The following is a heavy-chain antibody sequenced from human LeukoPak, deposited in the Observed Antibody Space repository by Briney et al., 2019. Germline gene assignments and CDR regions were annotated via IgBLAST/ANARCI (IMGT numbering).Heavy chain of an antibody. Sequence: GGSLRLSCAASGFTFSNYAMNWVRQAPGKGLEWISTIFGSGVDTYYADSVKGRFTISRDNSKNTLYLQMNSLRAGDTAVYYCAKRTSTTGTTSAFDMWGQRTMVAVSS. CDR3: AKRTSTTGTTSAFDM. D-gene: IGHD1-1*01. J-gene: IGHJ3*02. CDR1: GFTFSNYA. CDR2: IFGSGVDT. V-gene: IGHV3-23*01.